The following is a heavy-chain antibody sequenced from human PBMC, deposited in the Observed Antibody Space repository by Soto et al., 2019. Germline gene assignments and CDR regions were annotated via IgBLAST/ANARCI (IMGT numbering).Heavy chain of an antibody. CDR1: GFTFSSYA. V-gene: IGHV3-30-3*01. CDR2: ISYDGSNK. CDR3: AREYGSPRRRYCSSTSCHLAGGRFDY. D-gene: IGHD2-2*01. Sequence: GGSLRLSCAASGFTFSSYAMHWVRQAPGKGLEWVAVISYDGSNKYYVDSVKGRFTISRDNSKNTLYLQMNSLRAEDTAVYYCAREYGSPRRRYCSSTSCHLAGGRFDYWGQGTLVTVSS. J-gene: IGHJ4*02.